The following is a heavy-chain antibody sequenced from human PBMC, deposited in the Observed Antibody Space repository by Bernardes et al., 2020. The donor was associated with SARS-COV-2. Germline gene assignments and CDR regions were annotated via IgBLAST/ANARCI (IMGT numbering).Heavy chain of an antibody. CDR1: GGSISSSSYY. J-gene: IGHJ4*02. Sequence: SETLSLTCTVFGGSISSSSYYWGWLRQPPGKGLEWIGNIYYSGSTYYNPSLKSRVTISVDTSKNQFSLKLSSVTAADTAVYYCARQHLGGVTIFGVVTTDRYFDYWGQGTLVTVSS. D-gene: IGHD3-3*01. CDR2: IYYSGST. V-gene: IGHV4-39*01. CDR3: ARQHLGGVTIFGVVTTDRYFDY.